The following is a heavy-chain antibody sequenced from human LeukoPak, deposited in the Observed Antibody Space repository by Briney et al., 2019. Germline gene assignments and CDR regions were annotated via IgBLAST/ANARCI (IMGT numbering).Heavy chain of an antibody. J-gene: IGHJ4*02. V-gene: IGHV3-7*01. Sequence: GGSLRLPCAASGFIFSDYWMSWVRQAPGKGLEWVATIKQDGSEKYFVDSVKGRFTISRDNAKNSLYLQMNSLRDEDTAVYYCARPGGPEFSTTHFDYWGQGSLVTVSS. D-gene: IGHD2/OR15-2a*01. CDR3: ARPGGPEFSTTHFDY. CDR2: IKQDGSEK. CDR1: GFIFSDYW.